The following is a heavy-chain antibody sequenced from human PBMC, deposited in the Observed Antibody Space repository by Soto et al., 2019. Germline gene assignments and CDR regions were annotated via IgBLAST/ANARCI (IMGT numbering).Heavy chain of an antibody. CDR1: GYTFTSYD. J-gene: IGHJ3*02. D-gene: IGHD2-2*01. CDR2: MNPNSGNT. CDR3: ARGGDYCSSTSCYAFDI. Sequence: ASVKVSCKASGYTFTSYDINWVRQATGQGLEWMGWMNPNSGNTGYAQKFQGRVTMTRNTSISTAYMELSSLRSEDTAVYYCARGGDYCSSTSCYAFDIWGQGTMVTVSS. V-gene: IGHV1-8*01.